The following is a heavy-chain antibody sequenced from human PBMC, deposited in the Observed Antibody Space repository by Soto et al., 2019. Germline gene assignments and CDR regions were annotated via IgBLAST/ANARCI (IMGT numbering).Heavy chain of an antibody. V-gene: IGHV3-23*01. Sequence: EVQLLESGGGLVQPGGSLRLSCAASGFTFSSYAMSWVRQAPGKGLEWVSAISGSGGSTYYADSVKGRFTISRDNSKNTLYLQMNSLRAEDTAVYYCAKRTDYDSRGYPPLYYFDYWGQGTLVTVSS. CDR1: GFTFSSYA. D-gene: IGHD3-22*01. J-gene: IGHJ4*02. CDR3: AKRTDYDSRGYPPLYYFDY. CDR2: ISGSGGST.